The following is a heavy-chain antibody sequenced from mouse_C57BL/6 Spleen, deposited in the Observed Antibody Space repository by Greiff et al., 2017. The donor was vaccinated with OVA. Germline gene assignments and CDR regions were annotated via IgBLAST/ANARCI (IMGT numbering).Heavy chain of an antibody. V-gene: IGHV1-22*01. Sequence: EVQLQQSGPELVKPGASVKMSCKASGYTFTDYNMHWVKQSHGKSLEWIGYINPNNGGTSYNQKFKGKATLTVNKSSSTAYMELRSLTSEDSAVYYCARGSHYYGSSYWFAYWGQGTLVTVSA. D-gene: IGHD1-1*01. CDR1: GYTFTDYN. CDR3: ARGSHYYGSSYWFAY. J-gene: IGHJ3*01. CDR2: INPNNGGT.